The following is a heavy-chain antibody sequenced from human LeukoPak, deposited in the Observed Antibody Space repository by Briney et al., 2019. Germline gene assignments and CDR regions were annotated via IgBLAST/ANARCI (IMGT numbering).Heavy chain of an antibody. J-gene: IGHJ4*02. CDR2: ISGSGDRT. CDR1: GFTFSTYG. V-gene: IGHV3-23*01. D-gene: IGHD4-11*01. CDR3: AKDRLGATLYFDS. Sequence: GGSLRLSCAASGFTFSTYGMSWVRQAPGKGLEWLSTISGSGDRTYFPDSVKGRFTISRDNSRNTLYLEVNSLRAEDTAVYYCAKDRLGATLYFDSWGQGTLVTVSS.